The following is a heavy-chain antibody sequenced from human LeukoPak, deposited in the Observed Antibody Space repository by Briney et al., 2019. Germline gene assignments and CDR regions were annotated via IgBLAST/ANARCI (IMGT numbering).Heavy chain of an antibody. CDR2: IYPDDSDT. CDR3: ARHLPDGPIRGFDI. V-gene: IGHV5-51*01. CDR1: GYTFTNYW. Sequence: GESLKISCEASGYTFTNYWIGWVRQMPGKGLEWMGIIYPDDSDTRYSPSFRGQVTISVDKSITTAYVQWSSLKASDTAMYYRARHLPDGPIRGFDIWGQGTVVTVSS. J-gene: IGHJ3*02. D-gene: IGHD5-24*01.